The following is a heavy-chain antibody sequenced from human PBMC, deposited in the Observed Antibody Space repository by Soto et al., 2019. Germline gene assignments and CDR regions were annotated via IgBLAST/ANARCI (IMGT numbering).Heavy chain of an antibody. CDR3: GRDDYGVFPY. CDR1: GYIISSYY. D-gene: IGHD3-10*01. V-gene: IGHV1-2*02. CDR2: IDPKNGGT. J-gene: IGHJ4*02. Sequence: XSVKVSCKASGYIISSYYIHWVRQAPGQGLEWMGWIDPKNGGTVSAQKFQGRLTMTRDTSISTVYMDLSGLTSDDTALYYCGRDDYGVFPYWGQGNLVTVSS.